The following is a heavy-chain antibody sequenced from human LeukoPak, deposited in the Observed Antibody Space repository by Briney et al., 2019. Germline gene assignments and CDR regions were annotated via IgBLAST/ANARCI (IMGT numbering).Heavy chain of an antibody. J-gene: IGHJ4*02. D-gene: IGHD1-7*01. CDR3: ARDPPEDEWNSLDS. Sequence: SETLSLTCTVSGGSVNGYYWNWIRQAPGKGLEWIGSIHYSGLTVYSPSLQSRVSMSVDTSRNQFSLDLSSVTAADTALYYCARDPPEDEWNSLDSWGQGILVTVSS. V-gene: IGHV4-59*02. CDR2: IHYSGLT. CDR1: GGSVNGYY.